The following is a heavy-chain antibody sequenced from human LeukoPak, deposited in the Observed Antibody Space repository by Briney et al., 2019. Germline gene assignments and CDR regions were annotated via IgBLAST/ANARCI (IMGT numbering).Heavy chain of an antibody. CDR2: IYYTGTT. V-gene: IGHV4-59*11. CDR3: ARLLNNDNAGDPDTFDM. J-gene: IGHJ3*02. CDR1: SGSISSHY. D-gene: IGHD2-21*02. Sequence: SETLSLTCTVSSGSISSHYWSWIRQSPERGLEWIGFIYYTGTTRYNPSLRGRVTMSVASSRNHFSLKLTSMTAADTALYYCARLLNNDNAGDPDTFDMWGQGTMVTVSS.